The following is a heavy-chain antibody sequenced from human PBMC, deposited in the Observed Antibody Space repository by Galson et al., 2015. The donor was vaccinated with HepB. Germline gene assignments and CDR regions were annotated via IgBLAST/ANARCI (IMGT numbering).Heavy chain of an antibody. J-gene: IGHJ4*02. CDR2: ISSSSSYI. CDR3: ARDNKLWFGELLYPTYFDY. V-gene: IGHV3-21*01. D-gene: IGHD3-10*01. CDR1: GFTFSSYS. Sequence: SLRLSCAASGFTFSSYSMNWVRQAPGKGLEWVSSISSSSSYIYYADSVKGRFTISRDNAKNSLYLQMNSLRAEDTAVYYCARDNKLWFGELLYPTYFDYWGQGTLVTVSS.